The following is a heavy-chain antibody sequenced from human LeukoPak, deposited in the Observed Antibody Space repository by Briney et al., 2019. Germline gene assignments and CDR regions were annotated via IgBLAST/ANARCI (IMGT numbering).Heavy chain of an antibody. Sequence: SQTLSLTCAISGDSVSSNSAAWNCIRQSPSRGLEWLGRTYYRSKWYNDYAESVKSRITINPDTSRNQFSLQLNSVTPEDTAMYYCARRRTTGDFDYWGQGTLVTVSS. J-gene: IGHJ4*02. CDR1: GDSVSSNSAA. CDR2: TYYRSKWYN. V-gene: IGHV6-1*01. CDR3: ARRRTTGDFDY. D-gene: IGHD1-1*01.